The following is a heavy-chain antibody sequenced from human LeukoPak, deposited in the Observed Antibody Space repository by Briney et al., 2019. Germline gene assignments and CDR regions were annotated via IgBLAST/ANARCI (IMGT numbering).Heavy chain of an antibody. V-gene: IGHV1-69*06. CDR2: IIPIFGTA. D-gene: IGHD1-26*01. Sequence: SVTVSCKASGGTFSSYAISWVRQAPGQGLEWMGRIIPIFGTANYAQKFQGRVTITADKSTSTAYMELSSLRSEDTAVYYCATIVGATNEGFDPWGRGTLVTVSS. CDR3: ATIVGATNEGFDP. J-gene: IGHJ5*02. CDR1: GGTFSSYA.